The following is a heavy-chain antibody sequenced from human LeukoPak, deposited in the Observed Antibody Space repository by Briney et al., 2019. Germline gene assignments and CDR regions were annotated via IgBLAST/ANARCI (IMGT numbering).Heavy chain of an antibody. CDR3: ATAMRRWFDP. V-gene: IGHV4-39*01. J-gene: IGHJ5*02. CDR2: IYYSGST. CDR1: GGSISSSSYY. D-gene: IGHD5-18*01. Sequence: SETLSLTCTVSGGSISSSSYYWGWIRQPPGKGLEWIGSIYYSGSTYYNPSLKSRVTISVDTPKNQFSLKLSSVTAADTAVYYCATAMRRWFDPWGQGTLVTVSS.